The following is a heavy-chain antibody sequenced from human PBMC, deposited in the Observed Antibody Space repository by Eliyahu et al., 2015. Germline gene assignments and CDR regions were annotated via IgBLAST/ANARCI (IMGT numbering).Heavy chain of an antibody. V-gene: IGHV2-26*02. Sequence: QVTLKESGPVLVKPTETLTLTCTVSGFSLSNARXGVSWIRQPPGKALEWLAHIFSNDEKSYSPSLKSRLTISKDTSKSQVVLTMTNMDPVDTATYYCARILRETLWFGELSVYFDYWGQGTLVTVSS. CDR3: ARILRETLWFGELSVYFDY. CDR2: IFSNDEK. D-gene: IGHD3-10*01. J-gene: IGHJ4*02. CDR1: GFSLSNARXG.